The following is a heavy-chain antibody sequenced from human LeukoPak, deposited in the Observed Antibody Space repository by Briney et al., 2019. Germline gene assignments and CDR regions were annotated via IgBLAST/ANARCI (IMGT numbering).Heavy chain of an antibody. J-gene: IGHJ5*02. CDR1: GGSITSYY. CDR2: IYYTGSA. CDR3: ARNRVSWFDP. V-gene: IGHV4-59*12. D-gene: IGHD1-14*01. Sequence: SETLSLTCTVSGGSITSYYWSWIRLPPGKGLEWIGYIYYTGSANYNPSLRSRVTISVDTSKNQFSLKLSSVTAADTAVYYCARNRVSWFDPWGQGTLVTVSS.